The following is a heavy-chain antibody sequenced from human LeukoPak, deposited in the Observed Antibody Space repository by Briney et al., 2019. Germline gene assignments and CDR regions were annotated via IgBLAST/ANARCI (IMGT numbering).Heavy chain of an antibody. J-gene: IGHJ4*02. V-gene: IGHV4-4*02. D-gene: IGHD3-10*01. Sequence: PSETLSLTCAVSGGSFSSSNWWSWVRQPPGKGLEWIGEIDHSGSTTYNPSLKSRVTISVDKSKNQLSLNLNFVTAADTAMYYCAREGNYGMWGFDYWGRGTLVTVSS. CDR1: GGSFSSSNW. CDR3: AREGNYGMWGFDY. CDR2: IDHSGST.